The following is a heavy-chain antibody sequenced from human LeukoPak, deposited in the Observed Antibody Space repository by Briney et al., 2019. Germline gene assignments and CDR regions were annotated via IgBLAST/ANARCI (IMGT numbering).Heavy chain of an antibody. J-gene: IGHJ4*02. Sequence: GSLRLSCAASGFTFSTYWMSWVRQPPGKGLEWIGEIYHSGSTNHNPSLKSRVTISVDKSKNQFSLKLSSVTAADTAVYYCARWGQVVVAASSTYYFDYWGQGTLVTVSS. CDR3: ARWGQVVVAASSTYYFDY. D-gene: IGHD2-15*01. CDR2: IYHSGST. CDR1: GFTFSTYW. V-gene: IGHV4-4*02.